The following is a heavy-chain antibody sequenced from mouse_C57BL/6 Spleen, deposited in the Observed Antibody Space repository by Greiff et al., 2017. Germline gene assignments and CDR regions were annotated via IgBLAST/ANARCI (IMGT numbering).Heavy chain of an antibody. CDR3: TTFGGTEGGNCFDV. V-gene: IGHV14-4*01. CDR2: IDPENGDT. CDR1: GFNIKDDY. Sequence: VQLKESGAELVRPGASVKLSCTASGFNIKDDYMHWVKQRPEQGLEWIGWIDPENGDTEYASKFQGKATITADTSSNTAYLQLSSLTSEDAAFYYCTTFGGTEGGNCFDVWGKGTTVTVSS. J-gene: IGHJ1*03. D-gene: IGHD2-1*01.